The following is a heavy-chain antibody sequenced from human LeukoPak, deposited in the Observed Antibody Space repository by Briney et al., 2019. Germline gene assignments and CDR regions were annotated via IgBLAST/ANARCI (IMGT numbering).Heavy chain of an antibody. CDR3: ARESPHHDLPANWFDP. Sequence: GASVKVSCKASGYTFTSYGISWVRQAPGQGLEWMGWISAYNGNTNYAQKLQGRVTMTTDTSTSTAYMELRSLRSDDTAVYYCARESPHHDLPANWFDPWGQGTLVTVSS. CDR2: ISAYNGNT. CDR1: GYTFTSYG. J-gene: IGHJ5*02. V-gene: IGHV1-18*01.